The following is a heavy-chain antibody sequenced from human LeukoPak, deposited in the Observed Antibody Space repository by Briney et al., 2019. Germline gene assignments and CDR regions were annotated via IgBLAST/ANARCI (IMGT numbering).Heavy chain of an antibody. J-gene: IGHJ4*02. CDR1: GGTVSPYY. V-gene: IGHV4-59*02. CDR2: IYYSGST. CDR3: ARERSGSYPPYYFDY. D-gene: IGHD1-26*01. Sequence: PSETLSLTCNVSGGTVSPYYWSWIRQPPGKGLEWIGYIYYSGSTNYNPSLKSRVTISVDTSKNQFSLKLSSVTAADTAVYYCARERSGSYPPYYFDYWGQGALVTVSS.